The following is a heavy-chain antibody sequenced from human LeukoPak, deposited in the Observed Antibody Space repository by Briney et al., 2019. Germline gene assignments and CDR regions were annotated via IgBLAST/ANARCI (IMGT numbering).Heavy chain of an antibody. CDR2: IYTGGGR. CDR1: GFTVSSYY. V-gene: IGHV3-53*01. CDR3: AKDHEQDLIHYFDY. J-gene: IGHJ4*02. D-gene: IGHD6-13*01. Sequence: GGSLRLSCAASGFTVSSYYMNWVRQAPGKELEWVSVIYTGGGRYYADSVRGRFTISRDTSKNMVFLQMNSLRVEDTALYYCAKDHEQDLIHYFDYWGQGTLVTVSS.